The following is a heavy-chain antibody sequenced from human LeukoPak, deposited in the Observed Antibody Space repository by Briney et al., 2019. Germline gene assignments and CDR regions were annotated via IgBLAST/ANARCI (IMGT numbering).Heavy chain of an antibody. D-gene: IGHD3-22*01. CDR1: GFTFHDYA. Sequence: GRSLRLSCAASGFTFHDYAMHWVRQAPGKGLEWVSGIIGSGDSTYYADSVKGRFTISRDNSKNTLYLQMNSLRADDTAVYYCAKDYYYDSSGYYPPVLDYWGQGTLVTVSS. J-gene: IGHJ4*02. CDR2: IIGSGDST. V-gene: IGHV3-23*01. CDR3: AKDYYYDSSGYYPPVLDY.